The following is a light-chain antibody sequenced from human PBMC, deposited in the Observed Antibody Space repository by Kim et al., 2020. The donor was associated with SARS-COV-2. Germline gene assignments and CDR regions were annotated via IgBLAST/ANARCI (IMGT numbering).Light chain of an antibody. CDR3: QAWDSSTVV. CDR2: QHN. Sequence: SYELTQPPSVSVSPGQTASITCSGDKSGDKYACWYQQKPGQSPVLVIYQHNKRPSGIPERFSGPNPGNTATLTISGTQAMDEADYYCQAWDSSTVVFGGG. V-gene: IGLV3-1*01. CDR1: KSGDKY. J-gene: IGLJ2*01.